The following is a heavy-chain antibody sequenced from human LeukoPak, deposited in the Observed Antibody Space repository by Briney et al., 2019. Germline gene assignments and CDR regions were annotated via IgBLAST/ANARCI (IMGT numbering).Heavy chain of an antibody. Sequence: GGSLRLSCTASGFTFSSLAMTWVRQAPGKGLEGVSTIRSNGDTTYNADSVKGRFTSSRDNSKNTLDVELNSLRVDDTAVYYCARAPEWLIFDYWGQGTMVTVCS. V-gene: IGHV3-23*01. CDR3: ARAPEWLIFDY. J-gene: IGHJ4*02. CDR2: IRSNGDTT. CDR1: GFTFSSLA. D-gene: IGHD6-19*01.